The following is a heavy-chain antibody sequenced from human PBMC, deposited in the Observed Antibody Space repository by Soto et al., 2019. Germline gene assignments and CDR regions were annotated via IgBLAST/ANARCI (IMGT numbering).Heavy chain of an antibody. CDR3: ARSNVGYSRDGYNSLYYFDY. Sequence: GGSLRLSCAASGFTFSSYGMHWVRQAPGKGLEWVAVIWYDGSNKYYADSVKGRFTISRDNSKNTLYLQMNSLRAEDTAVYYCARSNVGYSRDGYNSLYYFDYWGQGTLVTVSS. CDR2: IWYDGSNK. J-gene: IGHJ4*02. V-gene: IGHV3-33*01. CDR1: GFTFSSYG. D-gene: IGHD5-12*01.